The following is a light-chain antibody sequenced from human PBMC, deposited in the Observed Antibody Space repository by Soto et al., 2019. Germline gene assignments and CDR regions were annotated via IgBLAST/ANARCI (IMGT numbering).Light chain of an antibody. CDR2: GAY. V-gene: IGKV3-15*01. J-gene: IGKJ1*01. CDR1: QSVSSN. CDR3: HHSNNWHKWT. Sequence: EIVMTQSPATLSVSPGERATLSCRASQSVSSNLAWYQQKLGQAPRLLIYGAYTRTTGIPARFNGSESGTEFTLTVSSLQSEDFAVYYCHHSNNWHKWTLGQGTQVDIK.